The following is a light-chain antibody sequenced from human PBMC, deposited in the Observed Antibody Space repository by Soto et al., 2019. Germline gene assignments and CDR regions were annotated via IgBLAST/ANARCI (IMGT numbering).Light chain of an antibody. Sequence: QSALTQPASVSGSPGQSITVSCTGISSDVGDSTYVSWYQQHPGKAPRLIISDVNDRPSGVSPRFSGSKSGNTASLTISGLRAEYEADYCNSFTTSSTLLFGGGTKLTVL. CDR1: SSDVGDSTY. CDR3: NSFTTSSTLL. CDR2: DVN. J-gene: IGLJ2*01. V-gene: IGLV2-14*03.